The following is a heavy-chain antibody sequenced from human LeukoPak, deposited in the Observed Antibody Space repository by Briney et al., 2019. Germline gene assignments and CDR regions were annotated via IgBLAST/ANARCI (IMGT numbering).Heavy chain of an antibody. V-gene: IGHV1-2*02. D-gene: IGHD6-19*01. CDR3: ARGQQWLEAFDY. CDR2: INPNSGGT. J-gene: IGHJ4*02. Sequence: ASVKVSCKASGYTFTSYDINWVRQAPGQGLEWMGWINPNSGGTHYAQKFQGRVTMTRDTSINTAYMELSRLGFDDTGVYYCARGQQWLEAFDYWGLGTLVTVSS. CDR1: GYTFTSYD.